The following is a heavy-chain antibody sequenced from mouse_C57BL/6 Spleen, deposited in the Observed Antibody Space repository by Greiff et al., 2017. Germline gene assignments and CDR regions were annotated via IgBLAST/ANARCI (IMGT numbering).Heavy chain of an antibody. J-gene: IGHJ3*01. CDR1: GFTFSNYW. CDR3: TVGGYYGWFAY. Sequence: EVKLVESGGGLVQPGGSMKLSCVASGFTFSNYWMNWVRQSPEKGLEWVAQIRLKSDNYATHYAESVKGRFTISRDDSKSSVYLQMNNLRAEDTGIYYCTVGGYYGWFAYWGQGTLVTVSA. V-gene: IGHV6-3*01. CDR2: IRLKSDNYAT. D-gene: IGHD2-3*01.